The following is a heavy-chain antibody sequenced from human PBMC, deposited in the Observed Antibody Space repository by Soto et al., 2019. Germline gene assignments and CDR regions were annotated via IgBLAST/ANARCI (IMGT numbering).Heavy chain of an antibody. J-gene: IGHJ6*02. D-gene: IGHD3-3*01. Sequence: EVQLLESGGGLVQPGGSLRLSCAASGFTFSSYAMSWVRQAPGKGLEWVSAISGSGGSTYYADSVKGRFTISRDNSKNPLYLQMNSLRAEDTAVYYCASYYDFWSGPRERLYYYYGMDVWGQGSTVTVSS. CDR1: GFTFSSYA. V-gene: IGHV3-23*01. CDR2: ISGSGGST. CDR3: ASYYDFWSGPRERLYYYYGMDV.